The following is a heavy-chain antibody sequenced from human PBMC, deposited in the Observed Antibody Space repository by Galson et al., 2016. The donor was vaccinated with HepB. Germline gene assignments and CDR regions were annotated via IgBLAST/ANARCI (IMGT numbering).Heavy chain of an antibody. J-gene: IGHJ4*02. V-gene: IGHV3-23*01. Sequence: SLRLSCAASGFIFNNYAMSWVRQAPGKGLEWVSTISGTGEATSYADSVKGRFTISRDDSKNTLYLQMNSLRGEDTAIYYCAKDLGTTMLVVAPGFDYWGQGTLVTVSS. CDR1: GFIFNNYA. CDR2: ISGTGEAT. CDR3: AKDLGTTMLVVAPGFDY. D-gene: IGHD3-22*01.